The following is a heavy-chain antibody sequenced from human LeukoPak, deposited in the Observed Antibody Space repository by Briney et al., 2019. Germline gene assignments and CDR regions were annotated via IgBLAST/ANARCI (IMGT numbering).Heavy chain of an antibody. Sequence: PGGSLRLSCAASGFTFSSYWMTWVRQAPGKGLEWVANIKQDGSEKYYVDSVKGRFTISRDSAKNSLYLQMNSLRAEDTAVYYCAKAGHTYYYGSGRKGNWFDPWGQGTLVTVSS. CDR1: GFTFSSYW. CDR3: AKAGHTYYYGSGRKGNWFDP. V-gene: IGHV3-7*03. D-gene: IGHD3-10*01. CDR2: IKQDGSEK. J-gene: IGHJ5*02.